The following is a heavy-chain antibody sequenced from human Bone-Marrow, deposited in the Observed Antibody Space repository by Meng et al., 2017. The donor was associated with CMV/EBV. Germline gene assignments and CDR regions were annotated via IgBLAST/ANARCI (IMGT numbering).Heavy chain of an antibody. CDR2: IIPILGIA. V-gene: IGHV1-69*16. Sequence: SVKVSCKASGGTFSSYTISWVRQAPGQGLEWMGRIIPILGIANYAQKFQGRVTITTDESTSTAYMELSSLRSEDTAVYYCARDSPRLWSGYYRVGFGMDVWGQGTTVTVSS. CDR3: ARDSPRLWSGYYRVGFGMDV. J-gene: IGHJ6*02. CDR1: GGTFSSYT. D-gene: IGHD3-3*01.